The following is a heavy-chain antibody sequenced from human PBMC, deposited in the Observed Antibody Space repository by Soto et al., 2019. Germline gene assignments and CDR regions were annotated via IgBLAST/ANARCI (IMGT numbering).Heavy chain of an antibody. J-gene: IGHJ4*02. D-gene: IGHD3-16*01. Sequence: QVQLVESGGGLVKPGGSLRLSCAASGFTFSDYYMSWIRQAPGKGLEWVSYISSSGNTTYYADSVKGRFTISRDNAKNSLALQMNSLRAEDTAVYYCARVPPDYDYVPTAYWGQGTLVTVSS. CDR1: GFTFSDYY. V-gene: IGHV3-11*01. CDR2: ISSSGNTT. CDR3: ARVPPDYDYVPTAY.